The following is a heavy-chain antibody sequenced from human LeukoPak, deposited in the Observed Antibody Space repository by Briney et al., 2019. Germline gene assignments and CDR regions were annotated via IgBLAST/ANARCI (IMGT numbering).Heavy chain of an antibody. CDR1: GFTFTSSA. V-gene: IGHV1-58*02. J-gene: IGHJ4*02. Sequence: GTSVKVSCKASGFTFTSSAMQWVRQARGQRLEWIGWIVVGSGNTNYARKFQERVTITRDMSTSTAYMELSSLRSEDAAVYYCAAAQQYYYGSGVGDYWGQGTLVTVSS. D-gene: IGHD3-10*01. CDR2: IVVGSGNT. CDR3: AAAQQYYYGSGVGDY.